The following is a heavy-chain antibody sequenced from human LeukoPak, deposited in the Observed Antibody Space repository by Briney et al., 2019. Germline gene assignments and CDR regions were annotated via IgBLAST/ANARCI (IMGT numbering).Heavy chain of an antibody. CDR2: INHSGST. J-gene: IGHJ4*02. CDR1: GGSISSYY. Sequence: PSETLSLTCTVSGGSISSYYWSWIRQPPGKGLEWIGEINHSGSTNYNPSLKSRVTISVDTSKNQFSLKLSSVTAADTAVYYCARVGEFLFDYWGQGTLVTVSS. D-gene: IGHD3-10*01. CDR3: ARVGEFLFDY. V-gene: IGHV4-34*01.